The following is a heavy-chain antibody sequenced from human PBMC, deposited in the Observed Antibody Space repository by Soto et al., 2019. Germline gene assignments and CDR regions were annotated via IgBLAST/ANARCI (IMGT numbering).Heavy chain of an antibody. CDR2: SGNT. CDR3: ARGADDFSSGYYYEY. J-gene: IGHJ4*02. D-gene: IGHD3-3*01. CDR1: GYTFSRHG. Sequence: QVPLVQSGAEVKKPGASVTVSCKASGYTFSRHGISWVRQAPGQGLEWTAWSGNTNYAQKFQGRLTLTTNPSTRTAYMELRSLRSDDTAVYYCARGADDFSSGYYYEYWGQGTLVTVSS. V-gene: IGHV1-18*04.